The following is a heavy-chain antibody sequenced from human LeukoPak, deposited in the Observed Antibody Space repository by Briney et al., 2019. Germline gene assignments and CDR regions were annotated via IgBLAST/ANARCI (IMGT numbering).Heavy chain of an antibody. V-gene: IGHV3-30*18. CDR2: MTNNGSKT. D-gene: IGHD1-26*01. Sequence: GRTLRLSCAACGCTFSNYCRHWVRQPPGKGPEWVGAMTNNGSKTFYVDSVNGRLTISIESSKKTLYVQMHSLRGEDKAVYYCAKTENNASYPPLATWGQGTMVTVSS. J-gene: IGHJ5*02. CDR1: GCTFSNYC. CDR3: AKTENNASYPPLAT.